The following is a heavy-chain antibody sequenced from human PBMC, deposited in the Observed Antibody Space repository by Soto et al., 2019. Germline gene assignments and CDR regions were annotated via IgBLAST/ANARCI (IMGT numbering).Heavy chain of an antibody. Sequence: EVQLVESGGGLVQPGGSLRLSCAASGFTFSSYAMHWVRQAPGKGLEYVSAISSNGGSTYYANSVKGRFTISRDNSKNTLYLQMSSLRAEDMAVYYCARGVVVTAMFDYRGQGTLVTVSS. J-gene: IGHJ4*02. CDR1: GFTFSSYA. CDR2: ISSNGGST. V-gene: IGHV3-64*01. CDR3: ARGVVVTAMFDY. D-gene: IGHD2-21*02.